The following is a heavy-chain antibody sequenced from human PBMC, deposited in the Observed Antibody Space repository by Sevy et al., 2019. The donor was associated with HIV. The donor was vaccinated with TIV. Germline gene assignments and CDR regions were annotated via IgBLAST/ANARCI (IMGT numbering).Heavy chain of an antibody. CDR2: ISSRSTYI. CDR3: ARSPVAVAGTRPFDY. V-gene: IGHV3-21*01. Sequence: GGSLRLSCAASGFTFNDYSMNWVRQAPGKGLEWVSSISSRSTYIYYADSVKGRFTTSRDHAKNSLYLQMNSLRAEDTAVYYCARSPVAVAGTRPFDYWGQGTLVTVSS. D-gene: IGHD6-19*01. CDR1: GFTFNDYS. J-gene: IGHJ4*02.